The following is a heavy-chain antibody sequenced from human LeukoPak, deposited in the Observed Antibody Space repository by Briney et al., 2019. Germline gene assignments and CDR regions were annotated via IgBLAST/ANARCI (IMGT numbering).Heavy chain of an antibody. CDR2: ISHDGSNK. D-gene: IGHD3-22*01. CDR3: ARFTMTDYDSSDYEDYFDY. Sequence: GGSLRLSCAASGFTFRSYAMHWVRQAPGKGLEWVAVISHDGSNKYYADSVKGRFTISRDNSKNTLYLQMNSLRAEDTAMYYCARFTMTDYDSSDYEDYFDYWGQGTLVTVSS. J-gene: IGHJ4*02. CDR1: GFTFRSYA. V-gene: IGHV3-30-3*01.